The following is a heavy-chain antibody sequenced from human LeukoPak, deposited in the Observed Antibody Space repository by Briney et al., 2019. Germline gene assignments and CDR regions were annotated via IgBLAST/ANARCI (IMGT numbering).Heavy chain of an antibody. J-gene: IGHJ6*03. CDR2: IYTSGSI. CDR1: SGSISSGSYY. D-gene: IGHD3-10*01. V-gene: IGHV4-61*02. Sequence: SETLSLTCSVSSGSISSGSYYWNWIRQPAGKGLEWIGRIYTSGSINYNPSLKSRVTISVDTSKNQFSLKLSSVTAADTAVYYCARRSGSYYNPSYYYYYYMDVWGKGTTVTISS. CDR3: ARRSGSYYNPSYYYYYYMDV.